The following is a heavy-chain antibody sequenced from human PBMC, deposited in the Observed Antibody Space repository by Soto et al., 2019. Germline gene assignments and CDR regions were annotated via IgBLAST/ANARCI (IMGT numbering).Heavy chain of an antibody. CDR3: ARGPLLYSSRWLYSSFDP. Sequence: GEAMKISCKGFGYSFNSCWDGWVPQMPGKGLEWMGIIYPGDSDTRYSPSIKGQVTISADKSISTAYLQWSSLKASDTAMYYCARGPLLYSSRWLYSSFDPRGQGPLVTVS. V-gene: IGHV5-51*01. CDR1: GYSFNSCW. CDR2: IYPGDSDT. D-gene: IGHD6-13*01. J-gene: IGHJ5*02.